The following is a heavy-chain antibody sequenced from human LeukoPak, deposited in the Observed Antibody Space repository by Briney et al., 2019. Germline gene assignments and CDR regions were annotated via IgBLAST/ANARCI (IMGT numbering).Heavy chain of an antibody. J-gene: IGHJ6*03. CDR2: ISSNGGST. CDR1: GFTFSSYA. Sequence: PGGSLRLSCAASGFTFSSYAMHWVRQAPGKGLEYVSAISSNGGSTYYANSVKGRFTISRDNSKNTLYLQMGSLTAEDMAVYYCARGPLTQYYYYYYYMDVWGKGTTVTVSS. CDR3: ARGPLTQYYYYYYYMDV. D-gene: IGHD4/OR15-4a*01. V-gene: IGHV3-64*01.